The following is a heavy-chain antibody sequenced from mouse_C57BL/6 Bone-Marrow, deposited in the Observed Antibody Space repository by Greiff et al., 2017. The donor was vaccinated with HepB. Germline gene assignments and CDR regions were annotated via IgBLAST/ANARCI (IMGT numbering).Heavy chain of an antibody. D-gene: IGHD1-1*01. CDR3: ARPDCGSSYWYFDV. V-gene: IGHV5-9*01. CDR2: ISGGGGNT. J-gene: IGHJ1*03. Sequence: EVHLVESGGGLVKPGGSLKLSCAASGFTFSSYTMSWVRQTPEKRLEWVATISGGGGNTYYPDSVKGRFTISRDNAKNTLYLQMSSLRSEDTALYYCARPDCGSSYWYFDVWGTGTTVTVSS. CDR1: GFTFSSYT.